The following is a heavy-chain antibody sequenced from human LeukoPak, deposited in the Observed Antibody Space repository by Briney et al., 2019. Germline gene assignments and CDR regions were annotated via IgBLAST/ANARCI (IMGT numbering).Heavy chain of an antibody. D-gene: IGHD2-8*01. Sequence: SETLSLTCSLPGVSISSYYWSWIRLPPGKALEWIGNIYYTGDTNYNPSLQSRVTMSVDAPRGQFSLNLGSVTAADTAVYYCARGFQWHPKPNAFDIWGHGTMVTVSS. V-gene: IGHV4-59*01. CDR1: GVSISSYY. CDR2: IYYTGDT. CDR3: ARGFQWHPKPNAFDI. J-gene: IGHJ3*02.